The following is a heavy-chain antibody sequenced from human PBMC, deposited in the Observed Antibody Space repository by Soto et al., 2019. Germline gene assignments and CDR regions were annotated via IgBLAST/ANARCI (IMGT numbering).Heavy chain of an antibody. Sequence: SVKVSCKASGYTFTSFDMHWVRQAPGQGLEWMGIITPTTGSTYFAQGFHGRVTMTRDTSTSTVYVELTSLTSEDTAVYFCASSVGGQYEAKFQIDYWGEGAQVTVAS. D-gene: IGHD3-16*01. V-gene: IGHV1-46*01. CDR1: GYTFTSFD. CDR3: ASSVGGQYEAKFQIDY. CDR2: ITPTTGST. J-gene: IGHJ4*02.